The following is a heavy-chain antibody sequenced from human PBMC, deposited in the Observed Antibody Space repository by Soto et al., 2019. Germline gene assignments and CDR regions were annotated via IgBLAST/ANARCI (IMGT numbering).Heavy chain of an antibody. CDR3: ARGLWSFDY. V-gene: IGHV3-33*01. CDR1: GFTFSSYG. J-gene: IGHJ4*02. CDR2: IWYDGGNK. D-gene: IGHD5-18*01. Sequence: QVQLVESGGGVVQPGRSLRLSCAASGFTFSSYGMHWVRQAPGEGLEWEAVIWYDGGNKYYADSVKGRFTISRDNSKNTLYLQMNSLRAEDTAVYYCARGLWSFDYWGQGTLVSVSS.